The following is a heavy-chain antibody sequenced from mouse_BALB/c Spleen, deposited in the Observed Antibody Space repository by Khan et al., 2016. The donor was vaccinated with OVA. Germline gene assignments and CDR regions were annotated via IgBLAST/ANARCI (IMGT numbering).Heavy chain of an antibody. CDR3: AREEASYHFDH. CDR1: GYIFTSYW. J-gene: IGHJ2*01. V-gene: IGHV1-76*01. CDR2: IYPGTDNS. D-gene: IGHD3-2*02. Sequence: QVQLKQSGAELVRPGASVKLSCKTSGYIFTSYWIHWVKQRSGQGLEWIARIYPGTDNSYYNEKFKDKATLTADQSSSTAYMQLSSLKSEDSDVYFCAREEASYHFDHWGQGTTLTVSS.